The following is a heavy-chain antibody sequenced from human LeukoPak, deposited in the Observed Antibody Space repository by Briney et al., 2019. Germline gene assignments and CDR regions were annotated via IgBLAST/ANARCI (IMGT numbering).Heavy chain of an antibody. CDR1: GYAFSTYG. V-gene: IGHV1-18*01. CDR2: ISGYNGNT. CDR3: ARERGIAVSNRRESYFEY. Sequence: ASVKVSCKASGYAFSTYGLTWVRQAPGQGLEWMGWISGYNGNTNYAQKFQGRVTMTTDTSTSTAYMELRSLISDDTAVYYCARERGIAVSNRRESYFEYWGQGTLVTVSS. D-gene: IGHD6-19*01. J-gene: IGHJ4*02.